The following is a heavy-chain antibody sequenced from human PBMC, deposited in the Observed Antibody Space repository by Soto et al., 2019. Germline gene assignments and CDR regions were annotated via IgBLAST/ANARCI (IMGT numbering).Heavy chain of an antibody. J-gene: IGHJ4*02. D-gene: IGHD3-22*01. CDR3: ALRSMAVVPEY. Sequence: QVQLQESGPGLVKPSETLSLTCAVSGDSISTYYCMWIRQPPGKGLEYIGYLYYGRSANYNPSLKSRGTLSVATATNQCSLTLSSMTAADTAVYYCALRSMAVVPEYWGQGTLVTVSS. CDR1: GDSISTYY. V-gene: IGHV4-59*01. CDR2: LYYGRSA.